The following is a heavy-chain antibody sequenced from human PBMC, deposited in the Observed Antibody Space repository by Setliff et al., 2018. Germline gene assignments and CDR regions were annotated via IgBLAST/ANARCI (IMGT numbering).Heavy chain of an antibody. CDR1: GDSLSSGPYY. J-gene: IGHJ4*02. CDR2: IYSSGTT. Sequence: PSETLSLTCTVSGDSLSSGPYYWTWVRQPAGKGLEWIGHTYIYSSGTTNYIPSLKSRVTISADTSKNQFSLQLTSVTAADTAVYYCARTGTYRYFDYWGQGTRVTVSS. CDR3: ARTGTYRYFDY. D-gene: IGHD1-1*01. V-gene: IGHV4-61*09.